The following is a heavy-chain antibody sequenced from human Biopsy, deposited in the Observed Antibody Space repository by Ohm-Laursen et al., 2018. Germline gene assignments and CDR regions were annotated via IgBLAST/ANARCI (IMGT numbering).Heavy chain of an antibody. CDR2: ISNSGNT. D-gene: IGHD2-15*01. J-gene: IGHJ4*02. Sequence: TLSLTCAVSGDSINSSYWSWIRQAPGKGLEWIGFISNSGNTNYNPSLKSRVTISADTSKDQFSLKLGSVTVADTAVFYCARRGSGGRSFDYWGQGSLVTVSS. CDR3: ARRGSGGRSFDY. CDR1: GDSINSSY. V-gene: IGHV4-59*08.